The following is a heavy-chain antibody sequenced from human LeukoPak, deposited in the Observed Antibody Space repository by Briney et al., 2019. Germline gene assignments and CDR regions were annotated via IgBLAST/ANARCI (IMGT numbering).Heavy chain of an antibody. V-gene: IGHV3-23*01. Sequence: GGSLTLSCAASGFTFSSSVMTCVRHTPGGALQWVAAITGSGGSTYYADSVKGRFTISRDNSKNTLYLQMNSLRADDTAEYFCAKGSGSSGWFYWGQGTQVTVSS. J-gene: IGHJ4*02. CDR2: ITGSGGST. D-gene: IGHD6-19*01. CDR1: GFTFSSSV. CDR3: AKGSGSSGWFY.